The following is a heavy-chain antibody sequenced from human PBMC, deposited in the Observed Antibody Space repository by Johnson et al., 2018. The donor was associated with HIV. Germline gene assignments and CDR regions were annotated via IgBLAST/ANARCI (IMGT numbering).Heavy chain of an antibody. CDR2: IYSGGTT. D-gene: IGHD2-21*02. CDR3: AKDQYCGGDCYPDAFDI. Sequence: VQLVESGGGLVQPGGSLRLSCAASGFTVSSNHMSWVRQAPGKGLEWVSFIYSGGTTYYADSVQCRFTISRDNSKNTLYLQMHSLRAEDTAVYYCAKDQYCGGDCYPDAFDIWGQGTMVTVS. V-gene: IGHV3-66*01. J-gene: IGHJ3*02. CDR1: GFTVSSNH.